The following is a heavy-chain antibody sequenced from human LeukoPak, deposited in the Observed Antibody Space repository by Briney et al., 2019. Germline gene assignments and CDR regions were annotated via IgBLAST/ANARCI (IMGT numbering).Heavy chain of an antibody. CDR1: GGSFSGYY. J-gene: IGHJ4*02. Sequence: PSETLSLTCAVYGGSFSGYYWSWIRQPPGKGLEWIGEINHSGSTYYNPSLKSRVTISVDTSKNQLSLKLSSVTAADTAVYYCARYDVATTTANFDYWGQGTLVTVSS. CDR3: ARYDVATTTANFDY. CDR2: INHSGST. D-gene: IGHD5-24*01. V-gene: IGHV4-34*01.